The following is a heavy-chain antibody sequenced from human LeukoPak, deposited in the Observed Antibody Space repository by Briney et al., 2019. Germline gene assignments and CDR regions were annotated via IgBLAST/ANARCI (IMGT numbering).Heavy chain of an antibody. V-gene: IGHV1-46*01. CDR2: INPSGGST. Sequence: ASVKVSCKASGYTFTSYYMHWVRQAPGQGLEWMGIINPSGGSTSYAQKFQGRVTMTRNTSISTAYMELSSLRSEDTAVYYCAITYCGGDCYSPYYYGMDVWGQGTTVTVSS. CDR3: AITYCGGDCYSPYYYGMDV. D-gene: IGHD2-21*02. CDR1: GYTFTSYY. J-gene: IGHJ6*02.